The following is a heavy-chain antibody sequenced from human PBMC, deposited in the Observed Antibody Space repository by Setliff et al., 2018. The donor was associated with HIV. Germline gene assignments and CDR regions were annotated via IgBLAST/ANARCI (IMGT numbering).Heavy chain of an antibody. V-gene: IGHV1-18*01. CDR2: INGGSGKI. D-gene: IGHD3-3*01. J-gene: IGHJ4*02. Sequence: GASVKVSCKTSGYSFDNYGLVWVRQAPGQGLEWIGCINGGSGKIEYSQKFQNRVTITRDTSTSTAYMELRSLRSDDTAVYYCARGGGGYNFWSGYPSFDYWGQGTLVTVSS. CDR3: ARGGGGYNFWSGYPSFDY. CDR1: GYSFDNYG.